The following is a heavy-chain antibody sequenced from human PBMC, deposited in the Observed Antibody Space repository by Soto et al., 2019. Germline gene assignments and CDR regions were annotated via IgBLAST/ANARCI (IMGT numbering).Heavy chain of an antibody. D-gene: IGHD2-15*01. CDR2: ISGSGGRT. V-gene: IGHV3-23*01. J-gene: IGHJ6*02. CDR3: AKVLGYCSGGSCQGYYYGMDV. Sequence: EVQLLESGGGLVQPGGSLRLSCAASGFTFSSYAMSWVRQAPGKGLEWVSAISGSGGRTYYADAVKGRFTISRDNSKNTMYLQMNSLRAEDTAVYYCAKVLGYCSGGSCQGYYYGMDVWGQGTTVTVSS. CDR1: GFTFSSYA.